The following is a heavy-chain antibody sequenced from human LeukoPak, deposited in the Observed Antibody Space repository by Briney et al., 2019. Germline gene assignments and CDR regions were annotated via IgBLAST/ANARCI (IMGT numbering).Heavy chain of an antibody. D-gene: IGHD3-22*01. V-gene: IGHV1-2*02. J-gene: IGHJ4*02. CDR3: ARHPYYYESSGYPRFLDY. Sequence: ASVKVSCKASGYTFTGYYMHWVRQAPGQGLEWMGWINPNSGDTNYAQKFQGRVTMTRDTSISTAYMELSSLRSDDTAVYYCARHPYYYESSGYPRFLDYWGQGTLVTVSS. CDR2: INPNSGDT. CDR1: GYTFTGYY.